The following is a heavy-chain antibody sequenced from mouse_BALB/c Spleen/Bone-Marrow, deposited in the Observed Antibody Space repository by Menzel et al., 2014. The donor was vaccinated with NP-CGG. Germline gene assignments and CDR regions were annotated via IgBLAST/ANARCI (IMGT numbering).Heavy chain of an antibody. CDR2: IDPANGNT. CDR3: ARKEGFWGTFAY. Sequence: AELVKPGASVKLSCTASGFNIKDTYMHWVKQRPEQGLEWIGRIDPANGNTKYDPKFQGKATITADTSSNTAYMQPSSLTSEDSAVYYCARKEGFWGTFAYWGQGTLVTVSA. V-gene: IGHV14-3*02. J-gene: IGHJ3*01. CDR1: GFNIKDTY. D-gene: IGHD4-1*01.